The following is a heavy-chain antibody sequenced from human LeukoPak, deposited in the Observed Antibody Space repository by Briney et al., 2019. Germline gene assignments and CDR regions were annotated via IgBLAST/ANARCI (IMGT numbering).Heavy chain of an antibody. J-gene: IGHJ4*02. CDR1: GFTFSRYA. D-gene: IGHD3-3*01. V-gene: IGHV3-23*01. Sequence: GGSLRPSCATSGFTFSRYAMSWVRQAPGKGLEWVSGISNSGRSTYYADPVKGRFTISRDNSKSTLYLQMNSLRAEDTAVYYCAKDRLESWSGFYFGLFDYWGQGALVTVSS. CDR3: AKDRLESWSGFYFGLFDY. CDR2: ISNSGRST.